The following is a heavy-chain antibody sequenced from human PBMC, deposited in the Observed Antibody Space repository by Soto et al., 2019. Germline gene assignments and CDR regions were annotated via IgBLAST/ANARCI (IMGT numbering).Heavy chain of an antibody. CDR1: GHSFTSYW. CDR2: IDPSDSYT. V-gene: IGHV5-10-1*01. Sequence: PXESLKVSWKCSGHSFTSYWISLVLQMPGKGLEWMGRIDPSDSYTNYGPSFQGHVTISADKSISTAYLQWSSLKASDTAMYYCERSQMEQIPKYGVWAQGTTVTVSS. D-gene: IGHD1-26*01. CDR3: ERSQMEQIPKYGV. J-gene: IGHJ6*02.